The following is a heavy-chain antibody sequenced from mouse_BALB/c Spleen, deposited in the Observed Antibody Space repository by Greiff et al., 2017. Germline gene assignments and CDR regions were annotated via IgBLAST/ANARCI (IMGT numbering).Heavy chain of an antibody. D-gene: IGHD2-1*01. CDR3: ARWGGNYGVSWFAY. CDR2: INPSTGYT. CDR1: GYTFTSYW. V-gene: IGHV1-7*01. J-gene: IGHJ3*01. Sequence: QVQLKQSGAELAKPGASVKMSCKASGYTFTSYWMHWVKQRPGQGLEWIGYINPSTGYTEYNQKFKDKATLTADKSSSTAYMQLSSLTSEDSAVYYCARWGGNYGVSWFAYWGQGTLVTVSA.